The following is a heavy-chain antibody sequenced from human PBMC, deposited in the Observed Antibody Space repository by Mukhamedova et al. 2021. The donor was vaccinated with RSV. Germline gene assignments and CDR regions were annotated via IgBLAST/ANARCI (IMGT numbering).Heavy chain of an antibody. CDR3: AHNLGYCSGGSCPDYFDY. Sequence: GKALEWLALIYWNDDKRYSPSLKSRLTITKDTSKNQAVLTMTNMDPVDTATYYCAHNLGYCSGGSCPDYFDYWGQGTLVTVSS. J-gene: IGHJ4*02. D-gene: IGHD2-15*01. CDR2: IYWNDDK. V-gene: IGHV2-5*01.